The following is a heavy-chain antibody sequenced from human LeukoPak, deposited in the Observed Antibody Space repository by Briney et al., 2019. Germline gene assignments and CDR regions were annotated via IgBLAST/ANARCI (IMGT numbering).Heavy chain of an antibody. CDR1: GFTFKNYA. D-gene: IGHD5-18*01. CDR2: ISGSGGST. CDR3: AKGGYSYGNWFDP. V-gene: IGHV3-23*01. J-gene: IGHJ5*02. Sequence: GGSLRLSCAASGFTFKNYAMKWVRQAPGKGLEWVSAISGSGGSTYYADSVKGRFTISRDNSKNTLYLQMNSLRAEDTAVYYCAKGGYSYGNWFDPWGQGTLVTVSS.